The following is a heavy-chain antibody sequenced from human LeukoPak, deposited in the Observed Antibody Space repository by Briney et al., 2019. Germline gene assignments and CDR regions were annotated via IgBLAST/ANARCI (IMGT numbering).Heavy chain of an antibody. CDR2: INSDGSST. J-gene: IGHJ5*02. Sequence: SGGSLRLSCAASGFTFSSYWMHWVRQAPGKGLVWVSRINSDGSSTSYADSVKGRFTISRDNAKNTLYLQMNSLRAEDTAVYYCARGGGYSSSWYPPLYSPWGQGTLVTVSS. V-gene: IGHV3-74*01. D-gene: IGHD6-13*01. CDR3: ARGGGYSSSWYPPLYSP. CDR1: GFTFSSYW.